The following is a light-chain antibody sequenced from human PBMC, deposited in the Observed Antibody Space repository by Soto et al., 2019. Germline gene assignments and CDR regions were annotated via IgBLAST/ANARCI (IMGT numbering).Light chain of an antibody. Sequence: QSVVKQTPSGSGAPGQRVTIFCTGSSSNIGAGYDVHWYQQLPGTAPKLLIYGNSNRPSGVPDRFSGSKSGTSASLAITGLQAEDEADYYCQSYDSSLSAFYVFGTGTKVTV. CDR2: GNS. V-gene: IGLV1-40*01. CDR3: QSYDSSLSAFYV. CDR1: SSNIGAGYD. J-gene: IGLJ1*01.